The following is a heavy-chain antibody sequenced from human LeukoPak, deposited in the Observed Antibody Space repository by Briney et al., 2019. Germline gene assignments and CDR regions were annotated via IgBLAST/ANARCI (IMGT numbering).Heavy chain of an antibody. Sequence: PGGSLRLSXAASGFTVSRNFMNWVRQSPGKGLEWLSVIYTGGNTYYADSVKGRFTIYRDNSKNTLYLQMNSLRVEDTAVYYCARQDTFDIWGQGTMVTVSS. V-gene: IGHV3-66*02. CDR3: ARQDTFDI. CDR2: IYTGGNT. CDR1: GFTVSRNF. J-gene: IGHJ3*02.